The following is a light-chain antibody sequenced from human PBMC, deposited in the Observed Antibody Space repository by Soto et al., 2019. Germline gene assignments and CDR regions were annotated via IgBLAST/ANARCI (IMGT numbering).Light chain of an antibody. J-gene: IGLJ2*01. V-gene: IGLV1-47*01. CDR3: AAWDDSLSGVV. Sequence: QSVLTQPPSASGTPGQRVTISCSGSSSNIGSNYVYWYQQLPGTAPELLIYRNSQRPSGVPDRFSGSKSGTSASLAISGLRSEDEADYYCAAWDDSLSGVVFGGGTKLTV. CDR1: SSNIGSNY. CDR2: RNS.